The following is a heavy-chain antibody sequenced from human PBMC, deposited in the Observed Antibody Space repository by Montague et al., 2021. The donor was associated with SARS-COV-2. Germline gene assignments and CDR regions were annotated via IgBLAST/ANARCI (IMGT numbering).Heavy chain of an antibody. CDR3: ARDLSGPQYRYYFDY. CDR2: ISFDGRTS. D-gene: IGHD3-3*01. Sequence: SLRLSCATSGFTSSTHCFRQAPRKRLEWLAVISFDGRTSFYADSVKCLFTLSRDNSKNTLYLQMNSLRAEDTAVYYCARDLSGPQYRYYFDYWGQGTLVTVSS. J-gene: IGHJ4*02. CDR1: GFTSST. V-gene: IGHV3-30*03.